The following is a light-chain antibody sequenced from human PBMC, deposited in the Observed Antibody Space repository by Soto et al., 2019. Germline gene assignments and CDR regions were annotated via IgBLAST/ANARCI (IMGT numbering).Light chain of an antibody. CDR1: KVVSKS. CDR3: QVWDGSTHHLV. Sequence: SYELTQPPSVSVAPGRTAIITCGGSKVVSKSVHWYQQKPGQAPVLVIYYDVDRPSGIPERFSGSNSGDTATLTIASVEAGDEADYYCQVWDGSTHHLVFGGGTKLTVL. J-gene: IGLJ3*02. V-gene: IGLV3-21*04. CDR2: YDV.